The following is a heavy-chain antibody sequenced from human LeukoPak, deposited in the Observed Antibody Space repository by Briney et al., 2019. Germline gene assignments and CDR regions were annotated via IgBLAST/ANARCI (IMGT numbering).Heavy chain of an antibody. CDR1: GYSISSGYF. Sequence: SETLSLTCIVSGYSISSGYFWGWVRQPPGKDLEWIGSIYHRGTTHYNPSLKSRVSISLDGSKNQFSLKLTSVTPADTAVYYCARGRLAAAPYFDYWGQGTLVTVSS. D-gene: IGHD6-13*01. V-gene: IGHV4-38-2*02. CDR2: IYHRGTT. CDR3: ARGRLAAAPYFDY. J-gene: IGHJ4*02.